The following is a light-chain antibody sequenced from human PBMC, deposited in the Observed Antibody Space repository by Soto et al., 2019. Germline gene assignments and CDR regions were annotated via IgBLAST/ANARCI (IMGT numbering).Light chain of an antibody. V-gene: IGLV2-14*03. Sequence: QSVLTQPVSVSGSPGQSITISCTGTSSDIGSYNYVSWYQQHPGKAPKLIIYDVTNRPAGISSRFSASKSGDTASLTISVLQADDEADYFCSSYKSTSTPYVFGTGTKVTVL. J-gene: IGLJ1*01. CDR2: DVT. CDR1: SSDIGSYNY. CDR3: SSYKSTSTPYV.